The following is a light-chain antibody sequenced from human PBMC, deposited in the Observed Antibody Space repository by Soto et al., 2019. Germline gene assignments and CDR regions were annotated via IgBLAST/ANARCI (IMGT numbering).Light chain of an antibody. CDR2: GAS. CDR3: QQYGSSPPLT. CDR1: QSVSSSH. J-gene: IGKJ4*01. Sequence: EIVLTQSPGTLSLSPGERATLSCRASQSVSSSHLAWYQQKPGQAPRLLIYGASSRATGIPDWFSGSGSGTDFTLTISRLEPEDLVVYYCQQYGSSPPLTFGGGTKVEIK. V-gene: IGKV3-20*01.